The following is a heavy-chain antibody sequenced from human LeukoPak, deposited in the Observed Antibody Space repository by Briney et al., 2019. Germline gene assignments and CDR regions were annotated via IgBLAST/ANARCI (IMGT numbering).Heavy chain of an antibody. CDR2: ISYDGSNK. V-gene: IGHV3-30-3*01. D-gene: IGHD3-10*01. J-gene: IGHJ4*02. CDR1: GFTFSSYA. CDR3: ARDGPYYYGSGSLFY. Sequence: PGRSLRLSCAASGFTFSSYAMHWVRQAPGKGLEWVAVISYDGSNKYYADSVKGRFTISRDNSKNTLYLQMNSLRAEDTAVYYCARDGPYYYGSGSLFYWGQGTLVTVSS.